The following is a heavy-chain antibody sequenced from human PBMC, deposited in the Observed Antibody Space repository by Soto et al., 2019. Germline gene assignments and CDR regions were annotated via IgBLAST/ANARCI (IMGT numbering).Heavy chain of an antibody. Sequence: QMQLQESGPGLVKPSETLSLTCSVSGGSISSYYWSWIRQSPGNGLEWIAYVYYNGNTNYNPSLRGPATLSLDTSNKEVSPKLTSVAPAETAVYYCAGGGAGIDAFDIWGQGTMVTVSS. CDR2: VYYNGNT. J-gene: IGHJ3*02. V-gene: IGHV4-59*01. CDR3: AGGGAGIDAFDI. CDR1: GGSISSYY.